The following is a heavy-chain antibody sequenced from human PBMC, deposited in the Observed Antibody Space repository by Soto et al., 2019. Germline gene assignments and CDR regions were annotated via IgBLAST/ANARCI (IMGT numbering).Heavy chain of an antibody. D-gene: IGHD3-10*01. CDR3: ARGSGDSGCEFDP. V-gene: IGHV4-59*11. J-gene: IGHJ5*02. Sequence: SETLSLTCTVSGGSLNNHYWSWVRQPPGKGLEWVGYIYYSGNANYNPSLKSRVTISVDTSRNQFSLKMNSVSAADTAVYYCARGSGDSGCEFDPWGQGTLVTVSS. CDR1: GGSLNNHY. CDR2: IYYSGNA.